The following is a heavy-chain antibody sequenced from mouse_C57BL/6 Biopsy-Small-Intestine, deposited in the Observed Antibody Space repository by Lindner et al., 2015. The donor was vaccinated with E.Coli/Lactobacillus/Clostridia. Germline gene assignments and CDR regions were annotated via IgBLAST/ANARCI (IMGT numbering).Heavy chain of an antibody. V-gene: IGHV1-19*01. CDR2: INPYNGGN. CDR3: ARAGGSSYDWYFDV. Sequence: VQLQESGPELVKPGASVKISCKASGYSFTDYNMNWVRQSNGKSLEWIGVINPYNGGNSYNQKFKDKATLTVDKSSSTAYMELNSLTSEDSAVYYCARAGGSSYDWYFDVWGTGTTVTVSS. CDR1: GYSFTDYN. J-gene: IGHJ1*03. D-gene: IGHD1-1*01.